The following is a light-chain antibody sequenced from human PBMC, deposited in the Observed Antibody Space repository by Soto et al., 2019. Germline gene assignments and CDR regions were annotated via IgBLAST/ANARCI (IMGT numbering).Light chain of an antibody. J-gene: IGLJ1*01. CDR2: DVS. V-gene: IGLV2-14*01. CDR3: SSYTSSSNF. CDR1: SSDVGDYNY. Sequence: QSALTQPASVSGSPGQSITISCTGTSSDVGDYNYVSWYQQHPGKAPKLMIYDVSNRPSGVSNRFSGSKSGNTASLTISGLQAEDEADYYCSSYTSSSNFFGTGTKVTVL.